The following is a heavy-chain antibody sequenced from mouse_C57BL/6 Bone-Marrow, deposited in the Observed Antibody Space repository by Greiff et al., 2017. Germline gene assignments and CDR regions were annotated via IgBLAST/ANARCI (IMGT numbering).Heavy chain of an antibody. CDR1: GYTFTDYN. J-gene: IGHJ1*03. V-gene: IGHV1-18*01. Sequence: EVQLQQSGPELVKPGASVKIPCKASGYTFTDYNMDWVKQSHGKSLEGIGDINPNNGGTIYNQKFKGKATLTVDKSSSTAYMELRSLTSEDTAVYYCARGGDDYDGGYCDVWGTGTTVTVSS. CDR2: INPNNGGT. CDR3: ARGGDDYDGGYCDV. D-gene: IGHD2-4*01.